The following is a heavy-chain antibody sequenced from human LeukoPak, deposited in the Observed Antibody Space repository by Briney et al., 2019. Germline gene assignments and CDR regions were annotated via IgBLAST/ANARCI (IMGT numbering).Heavy chain of an antibody. J-gene: IGHJ6*03. V-gene: IGHV3-23*01. Sequence: PGGSLRLSCAASGFTFSSYAMSLVRQAPGKGLEWVSAISGSGGSTYYADSVKGRFTISRDNSKNTLYLQMNSLKAEDTAVYYCAKNPYCSSTSCYKGGDYYYYYYMDVWGKGTTVTVSS. CDR1: GFTFSSYA. CDR2: ISGSGGST. CDR3: AKNPYCSSTSCYKGGDYYYYYYMDV. D-gene: IGHD2-2*02.